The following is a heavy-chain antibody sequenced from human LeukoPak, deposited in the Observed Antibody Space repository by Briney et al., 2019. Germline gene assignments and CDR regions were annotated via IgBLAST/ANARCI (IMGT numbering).Heavy chain of an antibody. J-gene: IGHJ4*02. CDR1: GFTFSSYA. D-gene: IGHD6-19*01. CDR2: ISYDGSNK. CDR3: ARSDCSGWYPELNFDY. Sequence: PGGSLRLSCAASGFTFSSYAMHWVRQAPGKGLEWVAVISYDGSNKYYADSVKGRFTISRDNSKNTLYLQMNSLRAEDTAVYYCARSDCSGWYPELNFDYWGQGTLVTVSS. V-gene: IGHV3-30-3*01.